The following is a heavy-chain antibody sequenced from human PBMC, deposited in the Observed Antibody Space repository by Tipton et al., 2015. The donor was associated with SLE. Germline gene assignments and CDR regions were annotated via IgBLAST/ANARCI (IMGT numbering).Heavy chain of an antibody. Sequence: LRLSCAASGFTFSDYYMSWIRQPPGKGLEWIGEINHSGSTNYNPSLKSRVTISVDTSKNQFSLKLSSVTAADTAVYYCARSGSDGRYFDYWGQGTLVTVSS. V-gene: IGHV4-34*01. CDR1: GFTFSDYY. D-gene: IGHD3-10*01. J-gene: IGHJ4*02. CDR3: ARSGSDGRYFDY. CDR2: INHSGST.